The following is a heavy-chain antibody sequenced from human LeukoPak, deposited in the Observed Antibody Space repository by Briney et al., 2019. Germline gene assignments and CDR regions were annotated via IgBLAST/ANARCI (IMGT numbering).Heavy chain of an antibody. D-gene: IGHD6-13*01. Sequence: PSETLSLTCTVSGGSISSYYWSWIRQPPGKGLEWIGYIYYSGSTNYNPSLKSRVTISVDTSKNQFSLKLSSVTAADTAVYYCARVHEQQLVLGSDWYFDLWGRGTLVTVSS. V-gene: IGHV4-59*01. CDR3: ARVHEQQLVLGSDWYFDL. CDR1: GGSISSYY. CDR2: IYYSGST. J-gene: IGHJ2*01.